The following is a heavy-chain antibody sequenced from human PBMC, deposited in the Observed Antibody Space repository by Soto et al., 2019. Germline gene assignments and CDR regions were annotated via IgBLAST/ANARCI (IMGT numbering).Heavy chain of an antibody. CDR1: GYTFTSYG. CDR2: ISAYNGNT. D-gene: IGHD6-19*01. V-gene: IGHV1-18*01. CDR3: EREDLQWLANDY. Sequence: QVQLVQSGAEVKKPGASVKVSCKASGYTFTSYGISWVRQAPGQGLEWMGWISAYNGNTNYARKLQGRVTMSTETSTRTAYMELRSLRSDDTAVYDCEREDLQWLANDYWGQGTLVTVSS. J-gene: IGHJ4*02.